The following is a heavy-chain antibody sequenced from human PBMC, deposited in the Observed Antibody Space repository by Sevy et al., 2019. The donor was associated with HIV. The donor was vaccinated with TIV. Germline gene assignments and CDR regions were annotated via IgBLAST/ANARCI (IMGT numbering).Heavy chain of an antibody. J-gene: IGHJ4*02. CDR3: ARHSHGSGTYYVPFDS. D-gene: IGHD3-10*01. V-gene: IGHV4-38-2*01. CDR1: GYSITSGYL. CDR2: VFHSGST. Sequence: SETLSLTCAVSGYSITSGYLWGWIRQPPGKGLEWIGSVFHSGSTYYNPSLNGRVIISVDTSKNQFSLKLNSVTAADTAVYYCARHSHGSGTYYVPFDSWGQGTLVTVSS.